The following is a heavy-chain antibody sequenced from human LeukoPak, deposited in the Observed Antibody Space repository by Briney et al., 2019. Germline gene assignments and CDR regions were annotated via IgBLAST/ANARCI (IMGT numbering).Heavy chain of an antibody. D-gene: IGHD3-10*01. CDR3: ARGARGVSGYYFDF. Sequence: GGSLRLSCAASGFTFADYGMGWVRQAPGKGREWVSGINWNGGSTGYADSVKGRFTISRDNAKNSLYLQMNRLRAEDTALYYCARGARGVSGYYFDFWGQGTPVTVSS. CDR1: GFTFADYG. CDR2: INWNGGST. J-gene: IGHJ4*02. V-gene: IGHV3-20*04.